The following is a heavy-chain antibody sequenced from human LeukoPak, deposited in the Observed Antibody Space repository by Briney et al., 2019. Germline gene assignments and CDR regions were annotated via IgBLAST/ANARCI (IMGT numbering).Heavy chain of an antibody. V-gene: IGHV1-18*01. Sequence: ASVKVSCKASGYTFTSYGISWVRQAPGQGLEWMGRISAYNGNTNYAQKLQGRVTMTTDTSTSTAYMELRSLRSDDTAVYYCARGSGYCSSTSCLPTDYWGQGTLVTVSS. CDR1: GYTFTSYG. CDR3: ARGSGYCSSTSCLPTDY. D-gene: IGHD2-2*01. J-gene: IGHJ4*02. CDR2: ISAYNGNT.